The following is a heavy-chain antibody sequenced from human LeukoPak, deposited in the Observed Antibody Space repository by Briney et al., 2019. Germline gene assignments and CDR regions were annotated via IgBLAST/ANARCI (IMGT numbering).Heavy chain of an antibody. CDR3: ARPTNYHPPRWYFDL. CDR1: GYSISSGYY. J-gene: IGHJ2*01. CDR2: IYHSGST. V-gene: IGHV4-38-2*01. Sequence: PSETLSLTCAVSGYSISSGYYWGWIRPPPGKGLEWIRSIYHSGSTHYNPSLKSRVTISVDTSKNQFSLKLNSMTAAGTAVYYCARPTNYHPPRWYFDLWGRGTLVTVSS. D-gene: IGHD2-8*01.